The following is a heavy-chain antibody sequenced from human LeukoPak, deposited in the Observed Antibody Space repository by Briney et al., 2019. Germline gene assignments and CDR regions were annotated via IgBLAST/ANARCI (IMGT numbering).Heavy chain of an antibody. CDR1: GFTFSSYA. Sequence: GGSLRLSCAASGFTFSSYAMSWVRKAPGKGLEWVSTISTSGSRTYSTDSVKGRFTFSRDNSKSTLFLQMNSLRAEDTAVYYCAKCRSGSDADCYGFDYWGQGTLVTVSS. CDR2: ISTSGSRT. J-gene: IGHJ4*02. D-gene: IGHD2-21*02. V-gene: IGHV3-23*01. CDR3: AKCRSGSDADCYGFDY.